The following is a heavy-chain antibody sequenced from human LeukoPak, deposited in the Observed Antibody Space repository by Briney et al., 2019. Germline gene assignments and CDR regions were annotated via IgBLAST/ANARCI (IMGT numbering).Heavy chain of an antibody. V-gene: IGHV3-30*02. J-gene: IGHJ4*02. Sequence: GGSLRLSCAASGFTFSSYGMHWVRQAPGKGLEWVAFIRYDGSHKYYADSVKGRFTISRDNSKNTLYLQMNSLRAEDTAVYYCAKDKYGYDSSGMDYWGQGTLVTVPS. CDR1: GFTFSSYG. CDR2: IRYDGSHK. D-gene: IGHD3-22*01. CDR3: AKDKYGYDSSGMDY.